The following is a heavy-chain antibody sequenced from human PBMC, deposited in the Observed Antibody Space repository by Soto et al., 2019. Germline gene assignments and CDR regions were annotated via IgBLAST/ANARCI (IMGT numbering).Heavy chain of an antibody. CDR3: AKDRGLVLSFYFDY. Sequence: EVQLVESGGGLVQPGRSLRLSCAASGFTFDDYAMHWVRHAPGKGLEWVSGISWNSGSIGYADSVKGRFTISRDNAKNSLYLQMNSPRAEDTALYYCAKDRGLVLSFYFDYLGQGTLVTVSS. J-gene: IGHJ4*02. V-gene: IGHV3-9*01. CDR2: ISWNSGSI. D-gene: IGHD6-19*01. CDR1: GFTFDDYA.